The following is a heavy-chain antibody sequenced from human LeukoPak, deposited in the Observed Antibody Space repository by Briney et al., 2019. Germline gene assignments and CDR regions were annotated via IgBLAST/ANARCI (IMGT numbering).Heavy chain of an antibody. Sequence: PSETLSLTCSVSGGSIRSYYWGWLRQPPGRGLDYIGVIHFSGSTNYNPSLEGRVTISADTSTNQFSLKLNSVTAADTAVYYCARGVMIPLGGDFDSWGQGTLVTVSS. J-gene: IGHJ4*02. CDR2: IHFSGST. V-gene: IGHV4-59*01. CDR3: ARGVMIPLGGDFDS. CDR1: GGSIRSYY. D-gene: IGHD3-16*01.